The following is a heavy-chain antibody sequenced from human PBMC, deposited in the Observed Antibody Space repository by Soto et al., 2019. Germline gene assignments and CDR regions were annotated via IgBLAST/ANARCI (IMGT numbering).Heavy chain of an antibody. D-gene: IGHD3-16*02. CDR2: IWYDGSNK. Sequence: QVQLVESGGGVVQPGRSLRLSCAASGFNFSSYGMHWVRQAPGKGLEWVAVIWYDGSNKYYADSVKGRFTISRDNSKNTLYLQRNSLRAEDTAVYYCARDLITFGGVIVPFDYWGQGTLVTVSS. V-gene: IGHV3-33*01. CDR3: ARDLITFGGVIVPFDY. J-gene: IGHJ4*02. CDR1: GFNFSSYG.